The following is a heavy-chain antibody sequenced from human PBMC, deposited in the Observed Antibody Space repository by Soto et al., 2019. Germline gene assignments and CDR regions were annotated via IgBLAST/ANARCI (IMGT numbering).Heavy chain of an antibody. V-gene: IGHV1-3*01. CDR1: GYTFTSYA. CDR2: INAGNGNT. J-gene: IGHJ5*02. Sequence: GASVKVSCKASGYTFTSYAMHWVRQAPGQRLEWMGWINAGNGNTKYSQKFQGRVTITRDTSASTAYMELSSLRSEDTAVYYCARSKSGGRQQQLTGGWFDPWGQGTLVTVSS. D-gene: IGHD6-13*01. CDR3: ARSKSGGRQQQLTGGWFDP.